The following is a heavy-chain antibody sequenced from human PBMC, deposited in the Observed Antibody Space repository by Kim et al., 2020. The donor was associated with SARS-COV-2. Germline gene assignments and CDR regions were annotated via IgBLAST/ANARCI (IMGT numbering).Heavy chain of an antibody. Sequence: GGSLRLPCAASGFTFSSYSMTWVRQAPGKGLEWVSSIRSSSNYIYYADSVKGRFTISRDNAKNSLYLHMNSLRAEDTAVYYCARDLVRRGAVDGWGQGTTDTVA. CDR3: ARDLVRRGAVDG. V-gene: IGHV3-21*01. D-gene: IGHD6-13*01. CDR2: IRSSSNYI. J-gene: IGHJ6*02. CDR1: GFTFSSYS.